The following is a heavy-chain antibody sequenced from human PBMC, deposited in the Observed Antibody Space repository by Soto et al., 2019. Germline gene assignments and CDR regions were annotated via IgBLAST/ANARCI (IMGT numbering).Heavy chain of an antibody. Sequence: QVQLVQSGAEVKQPGASVKVSCKASGYTFRYDDIIWVRQATGQGLEWMGWMNPNSGNTGYAQKFQGRITMTRNTSISTAYMEMNSLTSEDTAVYYCARVGASALRNLDYWGQGTRVTVSS. CDR2: MNPNSGNT. CDR3: ARVGASALRNLDY. D-gene: IGHD3-16*01. J-gene: IGHJ4*02. CDR1: GYTFRYDD. V-gene: IGHV1-8*01.